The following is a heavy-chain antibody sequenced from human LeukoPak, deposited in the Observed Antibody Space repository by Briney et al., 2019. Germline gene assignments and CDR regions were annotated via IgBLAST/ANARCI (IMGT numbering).Heavy chain of an antibody. CDR1: GFTFSNAW. J-gene: IGHJ4*02. CDR2: IKQDGSEK. Sequence: GGSLRLSCAASGFTFSNAWMSWVRQAPGKGLGWVANIKQDGSEKYYVDSVKGRFTISRDNAKKSLYLQINSLRAEDTAVYYCARDRTTIFGVVLDYWGQGTLVTVSS. D-gene: IGHD3-3*01. V-gene: IGHV3-7*01. CDR3: ARDRTTIFGVVLDY.